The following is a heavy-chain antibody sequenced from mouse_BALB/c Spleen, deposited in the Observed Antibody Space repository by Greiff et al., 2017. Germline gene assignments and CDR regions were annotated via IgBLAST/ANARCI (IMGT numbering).Heavy chain of an antibody. CDR3: ARGARWLYFDY. Sequence: EVKLQESGPELGKPGASVKISCKASGYSFTGYNMYWVKQSHRKSLEWIGYIDPYNGGTSYNQKSKGKATLTVDKSSSTAYMHLNSLTSEDSAIYYCARGARWLYFDYWGQGTTLTVSS. D-gene: IGHD2-3*01. J-gene: IGHJ2*01. V-gene: IGHV1S135*01. CDR2: IDPYNGGT. CDR1: GYSFTGYN.